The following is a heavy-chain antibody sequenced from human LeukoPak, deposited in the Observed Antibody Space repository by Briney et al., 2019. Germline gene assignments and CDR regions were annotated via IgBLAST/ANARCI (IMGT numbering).Heavy chain of an antibody. Sequence: ASVKVSCKASGYTFTSYDINWVRQATGQGHEWMGWMNTNSGNTGYTQKFQGRVTMTRNTSISTAYMELSSLRSEDTAVYYCAGGLGGGTYMDVWGKGTTVTVSS. CDR1: GYTFTSYD. J-gene: IGHJ6*03. CDR2: MNTNSGNT. CDR3: AGGLGGGTYMDV. D-gene: IGHD2-15*01. V-gene: IGHV1-8*01.